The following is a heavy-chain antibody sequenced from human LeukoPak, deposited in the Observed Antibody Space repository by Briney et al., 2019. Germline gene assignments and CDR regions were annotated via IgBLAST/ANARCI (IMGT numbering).Heavy chain of an antibody. Sequence: GGSLRLSCAASGFTFSDYYMSWIRQAPGKGLEWVSYIGSSGSTIYYADSVKGRFTISRDNAKNSLYLQMNSLRAEDTAVYYCARGNYYGSGSTDAFDIWGQGTMVTVSS. V-gene: IGHV3-11*04. CDR2: IGSSGSTI. CDR3: ARGNYYGSGSTDAFDI. CDR1: GFTFSDYY. J-gene: IGHJ3*02. D-gene: IGHD3-10*01.